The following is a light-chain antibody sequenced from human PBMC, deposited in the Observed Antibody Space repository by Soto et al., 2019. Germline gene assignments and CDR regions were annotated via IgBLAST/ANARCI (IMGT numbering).Light chain of an antibody. J-gene: IGLJ2*01. Sequence: QSVLSQPPSASGTPGQTVTVSCSGTYSNIGINDVHWYRQLSGTAPQILIYDTSQRATGVPDRFSGSRSGTSPSLVISGLQTEDEADYHCAAWDDSLNGPAFGGGTKVTVL. CDR1: YSNIGIND. CDR3: AAWDDSLNGPA. V-gene: IGLV1-44*01. CDR2: DTS.